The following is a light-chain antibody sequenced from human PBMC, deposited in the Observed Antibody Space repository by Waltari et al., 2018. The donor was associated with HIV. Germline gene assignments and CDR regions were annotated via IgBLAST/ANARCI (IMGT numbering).Light chain of an antibody. Sequence: DIVMTQSPDSLTVSLGERATMNCKSSQSLSYSSNNKNYLAWYQQKPGQPPKLLIYWASTRESGVPDRFSGSGSGTDFTLTISSLQAEDVAVYYCQQYYITPYTFGQGTKLEIK. CDR2: WAS. CDR1: QSLSYSSNNKNY. CDR3: QQYYITPYT. J-gene: IGKJ2*01. V-gene: IGKV4-1*01.